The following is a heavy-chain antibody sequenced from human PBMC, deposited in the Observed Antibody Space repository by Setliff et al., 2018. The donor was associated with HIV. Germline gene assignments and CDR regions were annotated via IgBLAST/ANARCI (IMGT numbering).Heavy chain of an antibody. V-gene: IGHV1-24*01. Sequence: ASVKVSCKVYGYTLGELSIHWVRQAPGKGLEWMGYFDPQDGETVYAQKFQGRVTMTRDTSISTAYMELSRLRSDDTAVYYCARNPDTSGYLYYYYYMDVWGKGTTVTVSS. J-gene: IGHJ6*03. D-gene: IGHD3-22*01. CDR2: FDPQDGET. CDR1: GYTLGELS. CDR3: ARNPDTSGYLYYYYYMDV.